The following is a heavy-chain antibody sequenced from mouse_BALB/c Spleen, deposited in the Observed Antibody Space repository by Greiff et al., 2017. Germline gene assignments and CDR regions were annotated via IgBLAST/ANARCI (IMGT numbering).Heavy chain of an antibody. J-gene: IGHJ4*01. CDR2: ISYSGST. V-gene: IGHV3-8*02. D-gene: IGHD6-1*01. CDR1: GDSITSGY. Sequence: EVKLMESGPSLVKPSQTLSLTCSVTGDSITSGYWNWIRKFPGNKLEYMGYISYSGSTYYNPSLKSRISITRDTSKNQYYLQLNSVTTEDTATYYCARPATLSYYYAMDYWGQGTSVTVSS. CDR3: ARPATLSYYYAMDY.